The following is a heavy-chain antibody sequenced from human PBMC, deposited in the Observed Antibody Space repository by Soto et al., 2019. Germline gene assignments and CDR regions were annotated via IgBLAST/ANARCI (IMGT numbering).Heavy chain of an antibody. CDR2: IYSDGTT. J-gene: IGHJ4*02. Sequence: PGGSLRLSCAASGFTVSSNYMSWVRQAPGKGLEWVSIIYSDGTTYYADSVQGRFTISRDNSKKTLYLQMTSLRAEDTAVYYCAKGGRQWLVTSDFNSWGQGTLVTVSS. CDR1: GFTVSSNY. D-gene: IGHD6-19*01. CDR3: AKGGRQWLVTSDFNS. V-gene: IGHV3-66*01.